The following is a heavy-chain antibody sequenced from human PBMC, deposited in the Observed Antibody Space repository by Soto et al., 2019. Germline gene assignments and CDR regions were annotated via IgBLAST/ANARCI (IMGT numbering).Heavy chain of an antibody. CDR3: ERTYYYDSSRYLRGSWFDP. CDR2: IYYSGST. J-gene: IGHJ5*02. CDR1: GGSVSSGSYY. V-gene: IGHV4-61*01. Sequence: SETLSLTCTVSGGSVSSGSYYWSWIRQPPGKGLEWIGYIYYSGSTHHSPSHKSRVTISVDTSKNQFSLKLSPVTAADTAVYYCERTYYYDSSRYLRGSWFDPWGQGTLVTVSS. D-gene: IGHD3-22*01.